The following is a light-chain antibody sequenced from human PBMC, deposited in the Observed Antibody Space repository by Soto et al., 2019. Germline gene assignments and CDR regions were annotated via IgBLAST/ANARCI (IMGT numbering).Light chain of an antibody. CDR1: QSISSY. V-gene: IGKV1-39*01. Sequence: DIQMTQSPSSLSASVGDRVTITCRASQSISSYLNWYQQKPGKAPKLLIYAASSLQSGVPSRFSGSRSGTDFTLTISSLPPEDFATYYCQQSYSTPWTFGQGTKGEIK. CDR3: QQSYSTPWT. CDR2: AAS. J-gene: IGKJ1*01.